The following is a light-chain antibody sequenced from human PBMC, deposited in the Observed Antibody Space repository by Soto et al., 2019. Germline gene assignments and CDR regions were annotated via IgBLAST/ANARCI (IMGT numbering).Light chain of an antibody. CDR1: QDIRKC. V-gene: IGKV1-33*01. CDR3: QQYDTLGMYT. J-gene: IGKJ2*01. Sequence: DIQMPQSPSSLSASLGDRVTITCQASQDIRKCLNWYQQKPGKAPKLLIYDASNVKTGVPSMFSGSGSRTDFSFTISSLQPEDIASYYCQQYDTLGMYTFGQGTKLEIK. CDR2: DAS.